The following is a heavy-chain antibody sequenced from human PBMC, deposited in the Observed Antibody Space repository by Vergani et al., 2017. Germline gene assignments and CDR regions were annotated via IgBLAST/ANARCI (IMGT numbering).Heavy chain of an antibody. CDR1: GFTFDDYG. CDR3: ARVLDSSYYYGMDV. CDR2: INWNGGST. J-gene: IGHJ6*02. V-gene: IGHV3-20*01. Sequence: EVQLVESGGGLVKPGGSLRLSCAASGFTFDDYGMSWVRQAPGKGLEWVSGINWNGGSTGYADSVKGRFTISRDNAKNSLYLQMNSLRAEDTALYHCARVLDSSYYYGMDVWGQGTTVTVSS. D-gene: IGHD1-1*01.